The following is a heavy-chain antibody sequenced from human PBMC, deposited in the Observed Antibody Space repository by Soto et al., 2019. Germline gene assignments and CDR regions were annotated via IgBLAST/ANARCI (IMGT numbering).Heavy chain of an antibody. V-gene: IGHV4-34*01. D-gene: IGHD2-21*02. CDR3: ARDLWGYCGADCYPLDV. Sequence: SETLSLTCAVYGGSFSGYYWSWIRQPPGKGLEWIGEINHSGSTNYNPSLKSRVTISVDTSKNQFSLKLNSVTAADTAVYYCARDLWGYCGADCYPLDVWGQGTTVTVSS. CDR2: INHSGST. J-gene: IGHJ6*02. CDR1: GGSFSGYY.